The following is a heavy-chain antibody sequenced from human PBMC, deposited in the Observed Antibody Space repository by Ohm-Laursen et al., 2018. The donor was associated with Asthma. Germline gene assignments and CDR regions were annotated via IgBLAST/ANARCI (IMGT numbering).Heavy chain of an antibody. CDR1: GFTFSSYA. V-gene: IGHV3-23*01. CDR2: ISGSGGST. D-gene: IGHD4-17*01. J-gene: IGHJ3*02. CDR3: AKDVHDYGALDAFDI. Sequence: SLRLSCSASGFTFSSYAMHWVRQAPGKGLEWVSAISGSGGSTYYADSVKGRFTISRDNSKNTLYLQMNSLRAEDTAVYYCAKDVHDYGALDAFDIWGQGTMVTVSS.